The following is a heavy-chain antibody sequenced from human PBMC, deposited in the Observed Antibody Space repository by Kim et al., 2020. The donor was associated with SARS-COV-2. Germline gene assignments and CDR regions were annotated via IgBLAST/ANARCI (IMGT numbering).Heavy chain of an antibody. D-gene: IGHD4-17*01. Sequence: QGGTEKYYVDSVKCRFTISRDNAKNSLFLDVNSLRVEDTAVYYCARTHYGDYVWGQGTLVTVSS. J-gene: IGHJ4*02. V-gene: IGHV3-7*01. CDR2: QGGTEK. CDR3: ARTHYGDYV.